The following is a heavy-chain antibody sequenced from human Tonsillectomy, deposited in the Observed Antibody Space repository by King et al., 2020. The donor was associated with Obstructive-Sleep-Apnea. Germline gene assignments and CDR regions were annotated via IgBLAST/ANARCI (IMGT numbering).Heavy chain of an antibody. CDR3: ALITGSDY. Sequence: VQLVESGGGLVQPGGSLRLSCVVSGISFSDYWMSWVRQAPGKGLECVANIKKDGSEKYYVDSVKGRFTISRDNAKNSLFLQMNSLRAEDTAMYYCALITGSDYWGQGTSVTVSS. CDR1: GISFSDYW. J-gene: IGHJ4*02. D-gene: IGHD1-1*01. CDR2: IKKDGSEK. V-gene: IGHV3-7*01.